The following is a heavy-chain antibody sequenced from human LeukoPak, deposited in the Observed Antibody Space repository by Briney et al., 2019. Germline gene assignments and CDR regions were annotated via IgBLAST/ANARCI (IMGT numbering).Heavy chain of an antibody. CDR2: ISGSGGST. J-gene: IGHJ4*02. D-gene: IGHD2-2*01. Sequence: GGSLRLSCAASGFTFSSHAMSWVRQAPGKGLGWVSAISGSGGSTYYADSVKGRFTISRDNSKNTLYLQMNSLRAEDTAVYYCAKGVPSCSTTSCYADYWGQGTLVTVSS. CDR1: GFTFSSHA. V-gene: IGHV3-23*01. CDR3: AKGVPSCSTTSCYADY.